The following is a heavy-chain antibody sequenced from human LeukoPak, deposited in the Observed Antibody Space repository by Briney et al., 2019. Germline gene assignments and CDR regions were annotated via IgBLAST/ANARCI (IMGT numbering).Heavy chain of an antibody. CDR2: VYYSGST. CDR1: GDSISSSIYY. CDR3: ARDHFGSLDS. V-gene: IGHV4-39*07. Sequence: SETLSLTCTVSGDSISSSIYYWGWIRQPPGKGLEWIGSVYYSGSTYYNPSLKRRVTISVDTSKNQFSLTLTSVTAADTAVYFCARDHFGSLDSWGQGILVTVSS. D-gene: IGHD3-10*01. J-gene: IGHJ4*02.